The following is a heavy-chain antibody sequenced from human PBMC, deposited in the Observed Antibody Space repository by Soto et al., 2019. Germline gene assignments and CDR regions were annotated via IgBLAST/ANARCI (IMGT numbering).Heavy chain of an antibody. J-gene: IGHJ4*02. D-gene: IGHD6-19*01. CDR1: GCSLTTSGVG. CDR3: AHGSGWLFDY. Sequence: QITLKESGPTLVKPTQTLTLTCTFSGCSLTTSGVGVGWIRQPPGKALEWLALLYWDDDNQYSPSLRNRLTLTKDTSTNQVVLTMTHMDPVDTATYYCAHGSGWLFDYWGQGTLVTVSS. V-gene: IGHV2-5*02. CDR2: LYWDDDN.